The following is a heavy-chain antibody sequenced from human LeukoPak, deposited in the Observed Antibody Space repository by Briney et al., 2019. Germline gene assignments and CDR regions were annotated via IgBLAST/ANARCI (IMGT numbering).Heavy chain of an antibody. Sequence: GRSLRLSCAASGFTFDDYAMHWVRQAPGKGLEWVSGISWNSGSIGYADSVKGRLTISRDNAKNSLYLQMNSLRAEDTALYYCAKAEYAFDIWGQGTMVTVSS. CDR2: ISWNSGSI. V-gene: IGHV3-9*01. J-gene: IGHJ3*02. CDR1: GFTFDDYA. CDR3: AKAEYAFDI.